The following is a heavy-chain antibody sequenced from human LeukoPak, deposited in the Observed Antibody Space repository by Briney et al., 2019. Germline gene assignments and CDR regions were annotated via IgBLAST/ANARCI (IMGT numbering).Heavy chain of an antibody. Sequence: GGSLRLSCAASGFTFSSYAMHWVRQAPGKGLEWVAVISYDGSNKYYADSVKGRFTISRDNSKNTLYLQMNSLRAEDTAVYYCARGWGRGYSYGLPGGYWGQGTLVTVSS. V-gene: IGHV3-30-3*01. CDR3: ARGWGRGYSYGLPGGY. CDR2: ISYDGSNK. D-gene: IGHD5-18*01. J-gene: IGHJ4*02. CDR1: GFTFSSYA.